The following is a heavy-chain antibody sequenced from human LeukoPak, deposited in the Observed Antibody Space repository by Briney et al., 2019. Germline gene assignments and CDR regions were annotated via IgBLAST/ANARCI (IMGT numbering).Heavy chain of an antibody. CDR1: GYTFTDYY. CDR2: INPNSDYT. CDR3: AVAPGDY. J-gene: IGHJ4*02. D-gene: IGHD2-21*01. V-gene: IGHV1-2*02. Sequence: ASVKVSCKASGYTFTDYYIHWVRQAPGQGLEWMGWINPNSDYTFYAQKFQGRVTLTRDTSISSVYMELTTLTSDDTALYYCAVAPGDYWGQGTLVSVSA.